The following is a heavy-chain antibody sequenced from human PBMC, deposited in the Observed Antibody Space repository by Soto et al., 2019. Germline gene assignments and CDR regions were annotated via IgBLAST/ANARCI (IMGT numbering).Heavy chain of an antibody. Sequence: SQTLSLTCAISGDSVSSNIAAWNWIRQSPSRGPEWHVMSYFRSKWYNDDAVSLKSRITINPDTSKYHFYLQLNSVSPEDTAVYYCASDRGYFSGGNGYYYYGMDVWGQGTTVTVSS. J-gene: IGHJ6*02. CDR1: GDSVSSNIAA. D-gene: IGHD2-15*01. CDR2: SYFRSKWYN. CDR3: ASDRGYFSGGNGYYYYGMDV. V-gene: IGHV6-1*01.